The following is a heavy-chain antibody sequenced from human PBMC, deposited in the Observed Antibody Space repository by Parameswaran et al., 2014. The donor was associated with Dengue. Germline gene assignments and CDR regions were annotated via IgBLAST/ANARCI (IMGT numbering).Heavy chain of an antibody. J-gene: IGHJ4*02. CDR3: ARDRGVPAALIDY. D-gene: IGHD2-2*01. V-gene: IGHV1-69*04. CDR2: IIPILGIA. Sequence: SWVRQAPGQGLEWMGRIIPILGIANYAQKFQGRVTITADKSTSTAYMELSSLRSEDTAVYYCARDRGVPAALIDYWGQGTLVTVSS.